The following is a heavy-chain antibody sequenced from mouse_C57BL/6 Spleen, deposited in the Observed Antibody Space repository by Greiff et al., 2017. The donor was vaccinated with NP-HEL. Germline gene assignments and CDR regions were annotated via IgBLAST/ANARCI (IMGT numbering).Heavy chain of an antibody. CDR3: ARSGGSNPYFDY. CDR1: GYTFTDYY. D-gene: IGHD1-1*01. CDR2: INPNNGGT. J-gene: IGHJ2*01. V-gene: IGHV1-26*01. Sequence: EVQLQQSGPELVKPGASVKISCKASGYTFTDYYMNWVKQSHGKSLEWIGDINPNNGGTSYNQKFKGKATLTVDKSSSTAYMELRSLTSEDSAVYYCARSGGSNPYFDYWGQGTTLTVSS.